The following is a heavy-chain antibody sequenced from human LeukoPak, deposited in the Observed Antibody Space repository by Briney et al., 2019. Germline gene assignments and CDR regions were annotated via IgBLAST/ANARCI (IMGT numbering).Heavy chain of an antibody. D-gene: IGHD6-19*01. V-gene: IGHV3-30*02. CDR3: AKDAVAGNNYYYYYYMDV. CDR2: IRYDGSNK. CDR1: GFIFNSYG. J-gene: IGHJ6*03. Sequence: TGGSLRLSCAASGFIFNSYGMHWVRQAPGKGLEWVAFIRYDGSNKYYADSVKGRFTISRDNSKNTLYLQMNSLRAEDTAVYYCAKDAVAGNNYYYYYYMDVWGKGTTVTVSS.